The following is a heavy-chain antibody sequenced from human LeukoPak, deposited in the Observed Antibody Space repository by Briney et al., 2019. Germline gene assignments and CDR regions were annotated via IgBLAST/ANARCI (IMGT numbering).Heavy chain of an antibody. D-gene: IGHD4-17*01. J-gene: IGHJ4*02. CDR3: AGDYGDYSFDY. CDR1: GGSISSSSYY. Sequence: SETLSLTCTVSGGSISSSSYYWGWIRQPPGERLEWIGNIYYSGSTYYNPSLKSRVTVSVDTSKNQFSLKLSSVTAADTAVYYCAGDYGDYSFDYWSQGTLVTVPS. V-gene: IGHV4-39*01. CDR2: IYYSGST.